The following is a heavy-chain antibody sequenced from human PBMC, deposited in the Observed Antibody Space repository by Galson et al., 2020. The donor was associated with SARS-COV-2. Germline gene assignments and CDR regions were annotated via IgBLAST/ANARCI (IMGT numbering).Heavy chain of an antibody. D-gene: IGHD6-13*01. CDR3: ARIRGSSSSWYLFGAFDI. V-gene: IGHV2-70*01. CDR1: GFSLSPSGRC. Sequence: SGPPLVKPTQTLTLTCTFSGFSLSPSGRCVSWIRQPPGKALEWLSLLDWVDDKYYSTSLKTRHTISKDTSKNQVVLTMTNMDPVDTATYYCARIRGSSSSWYLFGAFDIWGQGTMVTVSS. J-gene: IGHJ3*02. CDR2: LDWVDDK.